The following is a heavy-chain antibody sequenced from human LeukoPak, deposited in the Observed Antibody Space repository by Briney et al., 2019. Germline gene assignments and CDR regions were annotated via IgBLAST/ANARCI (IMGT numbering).Heavy chain of an antibody. CDR1: GGSFSGYY. CDR3: ATSGGSYSSSWYY. D-gene: IGHD6-13*01. J-gene: IGHJ4*02. CDR2: INHSGST. V-gene: IGHV4-34*01. Sequence: PSETLSLTCAVYGGSFSGYYWSWIRQPPGKGLEWIGEINHSGSTNYNPSLKSRVTISVDTSKNQFSLKLSSVTAADTAVYYCATSGGSYSSSWYYWGQGTLVTVSP.